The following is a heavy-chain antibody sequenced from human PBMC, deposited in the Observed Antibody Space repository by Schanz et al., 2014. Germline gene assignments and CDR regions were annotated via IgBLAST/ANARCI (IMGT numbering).Heavy chain of an antibody. V-gene: IGHV1-69*04. CDR2: IIPIHGIA. D-gene: IGHD2-2*01. J-gene: IGHJ3*02. CDR3: ARGTMPGTFDI. CDR1: GYTFTDYG. Sequence: QVQLVQSGAEVKKPGASVKVSCKASGYTFTDYGLSWVRQAPGQGLEWMGRIIPIHGIANYAQKFQGRVSITADTSTNTAYMELSSLRYEDTALYYCARGTMPGTFDIWGQGTMVTVSS.